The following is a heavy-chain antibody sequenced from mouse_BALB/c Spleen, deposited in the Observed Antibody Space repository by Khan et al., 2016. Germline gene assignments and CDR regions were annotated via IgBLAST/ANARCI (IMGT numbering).Heavy chain of an antibody. Sequence: QVQLQQSGAELVKPGASVKLSCKASGYTFTSYWMHWVKQRPGQGLEWIGEIDPSDSYTNYNQKFKGKATLTVDKSSSTAYMQLSSLTSEDSAVYYSAAITTVDYWGQGTTLTVSS. J-gene: IGHJ2*01. V-gene: IGHV1-69*02. CDR3: AAITTVDY. D-gene: IGHD1-2*01. CDR1: GYTFTSYW. CDR2: IDPSDSYT.